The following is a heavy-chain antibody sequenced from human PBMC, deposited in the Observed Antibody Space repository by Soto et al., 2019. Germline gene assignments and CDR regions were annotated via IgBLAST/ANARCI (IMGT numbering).Heavy chain of an antibody. CDR3: AREMGTRGYGDAEFDY. Sequence: QVQLVQSGAEVKKPGASVKVSCKASGYTFTGYYMHWVRQAPGQGLEWMGWINPNSGGTNYAQKFQGWVTMTRDTSISTAYMELSRLRSDDTAVYYCAREMGTRGYGDAEFDYWGQGTLVTVSS. J-gene: IGHJ4*02. D-gene: IGHD4-17*01. CDR1: GYTFTGYY. V-gene: IGHV1-2*04. CDR2: INPNSGGT.